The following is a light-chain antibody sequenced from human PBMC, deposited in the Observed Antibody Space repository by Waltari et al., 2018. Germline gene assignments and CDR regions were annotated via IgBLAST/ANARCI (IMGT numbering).Light chain of an antibody. CDR2: EVT. J-gene: IGLJ1*01. V-gene: IGLV2-8*01. CDR3: SSFADTNPFV. CDR1: SRTVVRFNY. Sequence: QSALTPPPPASGSPGKSVTISCTGTSRTVVRFNYFPWYQQHPGKAPKLIIYEVTKRPSGVPDRFSGSKSGNTASLTVSGLQAEDEADYYCSSFADTNPFVFGTGTKVTVL.